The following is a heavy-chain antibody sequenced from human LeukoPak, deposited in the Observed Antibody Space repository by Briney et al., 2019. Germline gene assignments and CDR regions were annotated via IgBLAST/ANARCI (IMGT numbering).Heavy chain of an antibody. CDR3: ARLRGITIFGVVPKGFDP. D-gene: IGHD3-3*01. V-gene: IGHV3-74*01. Sequence: GGSLRLSCAASGFTFSSYWMDWVRQAPGKGLVWVSRINSDGSSTSYADSVKGRFTISRDNAKNTLYLQMNSLRAEDTAVYYCARLRGITIFGVVPKGFDPWGQGTLVTVSS. CDR2: INSDGSST. J-gene: IGHJ5*02. CDR1: GFTFSSYW.